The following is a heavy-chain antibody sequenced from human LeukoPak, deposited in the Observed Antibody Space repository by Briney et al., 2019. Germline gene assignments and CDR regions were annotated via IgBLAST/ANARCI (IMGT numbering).Heavy chain of an antibody. V-gene: IGHV3-21*01. Sequence: GGSLRLSCAASGFTFSSCSMNWVRQAPGKGLEWVSSISSSSSYIYYADSVKGRFTISRDNAKNSLYLQMNSLRAEDTAVYYCAKDGPRRGYDFWSGYRFDYWGQGTLVTVSS. CDR3: AKDGPRRGYDFWSGYRFDY. D-gene: IGHD3-3*01. J-gene: IGHJ4*02. CDR2: ISSSSSYI. CDR1: GFTFSSCS.